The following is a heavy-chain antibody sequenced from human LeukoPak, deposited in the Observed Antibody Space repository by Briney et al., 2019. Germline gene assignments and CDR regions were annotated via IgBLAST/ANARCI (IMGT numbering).Heavy chain of an antibody. D-gene: IGHD3-10*01. V-gene: IGHV1-69*04. CDR1: GGTFTSYA. CDR3: ASGRGGYGSPLDY. CDR2: IIPILGIA. Sequence: SVKVSCKASGGTFTSYAMSWVRQAPGQGLEWMGRIIPILGIANYAQKFQGRVTITADKSTSTAYMELSSLRSEDTAVYYCASGRGGYGSPLDYWGQGTLVTVSS. J-gene: IGHJ4*02.